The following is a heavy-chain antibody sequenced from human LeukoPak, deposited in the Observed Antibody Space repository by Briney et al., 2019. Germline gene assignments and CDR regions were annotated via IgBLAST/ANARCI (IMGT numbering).Heavy chain of an antibody. CDR2: IYSGGST. Sequence: GGSLRLSCAASGFTVSSNYMSWVRQAPGKGLEWVSVIYSGGSTYYADSVKGRFTISRDNSKNTLYLQMNSLRVEDTAVYYCARDLAWGAFDYWGQGTLVTVSS. CDR3: ARDLAWGAFDY. J-gene: IGHJ4*02. CDR1: GFTVSSNY. D-gene: IGHD7-27*01. V-gene: IGHV3-53*01.